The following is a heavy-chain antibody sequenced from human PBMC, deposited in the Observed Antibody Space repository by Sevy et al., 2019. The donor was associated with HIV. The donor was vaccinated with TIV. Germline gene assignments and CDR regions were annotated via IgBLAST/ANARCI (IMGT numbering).Heavy chain of an antibody. CDR3: TTVEMATITGENFDY. CDR2: IKSKTDGGTT. Sequence: GGSLRLSCAASGFTFSNAWMSWVRQAPGKGLEWVGRIKSKTDGGTTDYDAPVKGRFTISRDDSKNTLYLQMNSLKTEDTAVYYCTTVEMATITGENFDYWGQGTLVSVSS. D-gene: IGHD5-12*01. V-gene: IGHV3-15*01. J-gene: IGHJ4*02. CDR1: GFTFSNAW.